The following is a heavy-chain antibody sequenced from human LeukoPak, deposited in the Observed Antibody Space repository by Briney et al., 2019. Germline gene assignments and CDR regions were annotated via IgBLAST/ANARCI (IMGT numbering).Heavy chain of an antibody. Sequence: SETLSLTCAVYGGSFSGYYWSWIRQPPGKGLEWIGEINHSGSTNYNPSLKSRVTISVDTSENQFSLKLSSVTAADTAVYYCARAYDFWSGYTWGQGTLVTVSS. J-gene: IGHJ5*02. CDR2: INHSGST. CDR3: ARAYDFWSGYT. V-gene: IGHV4-34*01. CDR1: GGSFSGYY. D-gene: IGHD3-3*01.